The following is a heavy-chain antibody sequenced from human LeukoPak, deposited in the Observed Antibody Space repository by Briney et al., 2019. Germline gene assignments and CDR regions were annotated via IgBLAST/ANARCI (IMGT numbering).Heavy chain of an antibody. Sequence: GASLRLSCAASGFTFSSYEMNWVRQPPGDGLGWDSNIRSNGSTIYYADSVKGRFTISIDNAKNSLYLQMNSLRAEDTAVYYCAIRGSPMVRNYWGQGTLVTVSS. CDR3: AIRGSPMVRNY. V-gene: IGHV3-48*03. J-gene: IGHJ4*02. CDR1: GFTFSSYE. CDR2: IRSNGSTI. D-gene: IGHD3-10*01.